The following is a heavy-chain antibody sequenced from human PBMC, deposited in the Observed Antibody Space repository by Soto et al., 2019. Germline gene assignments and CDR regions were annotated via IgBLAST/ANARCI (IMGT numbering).Heavy chain of an antibody. CDR2: ISAYNGNT. J-gene: IGHJ4*02. CDR1: GYTFTSYG. D-gene: IGHD5-18*01. V-gene: IGHV1-18*01. Sequence: QVQLVQSGAEVKKPGASVKVSCRSSGYTFTSYGISWVRQAPGQGLEWMGWISAYNGNTNYAQKLQGRVTMTTDTSTTTAYMELRSLRSDDTAVYYCARDLGDSYGHVSSDPPFDYWGQGTLVTVSS. CDR3: ARDLGDSYGHVSSDPPFDY.